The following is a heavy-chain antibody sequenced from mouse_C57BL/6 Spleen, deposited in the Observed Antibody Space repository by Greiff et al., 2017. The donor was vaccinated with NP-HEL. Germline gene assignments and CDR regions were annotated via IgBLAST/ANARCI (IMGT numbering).Heavy chain of an antibody. J-gene: IGHJ2*01. CDR2: INPSNGGT. Sequence: QVHVKQSGTELVKPGASVKLSCKASGYTFTSYWMHWVKQRPGQGLEWIGNINPSNGGTNYNEKFKSKATLTVDKSSSTAYMQLSSLTSEDSAVYYCAREEGTYYSNYVGYWGQGTTLTVSS. CDR1: GYTFTSYW. V-gene: IGHV1-53*01. D-gene: IGHD2-5*01. CDR3: AREEGTYYSNYVGY.